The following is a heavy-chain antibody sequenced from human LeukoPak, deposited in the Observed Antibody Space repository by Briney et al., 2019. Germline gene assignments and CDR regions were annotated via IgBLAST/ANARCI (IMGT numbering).Heavy chain of an antibody. V-gene: IGHV3-23*01. J-gene: IGHJ4*02. CDR1: GFTFSSYA. Sequence: GGSLRLSCAASGFTFSSYAMSWVRQAPGKGLDWVSAISGSGDSTYYADSVKGRFTISRDNSKNTVYLQMNSLRAEDTAVYYCARVRRAIIRGVSHFDYWGLGTLVTVSS. CDR2: ISGSGDST. CDR3: ARVRRAIIRGVSHFDY. D-gene: IGHD3-10*01.